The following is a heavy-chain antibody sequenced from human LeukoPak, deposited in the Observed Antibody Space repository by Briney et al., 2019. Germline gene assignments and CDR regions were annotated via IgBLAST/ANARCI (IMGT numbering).Heavy chain of an antibody. Sequence: GASVKVSCKASGYTFTSYDINWVRQATGQGLEWMGWMNPNSGNTGYAQKFQGRVTMTRNTSISTAYMELSSLRSEDTAVYYCARIAAAGTGNFYYYGMDVWGQGTTVTVSS. V-gene: IGHV1-8*01. CDR2: MNPNSGNT. D-gene: IGHD6-13*01. CDR3: ARIAAAGTGNFYYYGMDV. J-gene: IGHJ6*02. CDR1: GYTFTSYD.